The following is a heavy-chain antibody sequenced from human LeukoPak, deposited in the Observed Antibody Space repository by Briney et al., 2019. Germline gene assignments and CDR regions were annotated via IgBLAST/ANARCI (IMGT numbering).Heavy chain of an antibody. CDR3: ARESRDPRFAATPTDY. CDR1: GFTFSGYW. V-gene: IGHV3-7*01. CDR2: IKQDGSEK. D-gene: IGHD2-15*01. J-gene: IGHJ4*02. Sequence: GGSLRLSCAASGFTFSGYWMSWVRQAPGKGLEWVANIKQDGSEKYYVDSVKGRFTISRDNAKNSLYLQMNSLGAEDTAVYYCARESRDPRFAATPTDYWGQGTLLTVSS.